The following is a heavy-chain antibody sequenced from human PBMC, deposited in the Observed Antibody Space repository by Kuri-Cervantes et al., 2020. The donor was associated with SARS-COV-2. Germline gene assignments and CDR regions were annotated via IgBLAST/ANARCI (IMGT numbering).Heavy chain of an antibody. CDR1: GFTFSGYW. CDR2: IKEDGSQR. J-gene: IGHJ4*02. Sequence: GGSLRLSCAASGFTFSGYWMTWVRQAPGKGLEWVANIKEDGSQRYYVDSVKGRFTISRDNANSSLYLQMNYLGAGDTVLYYCASLGSGKGAIDYWGQGTLVTVSS. CDR3: ASLGSGKGAIDY. V-gene: IGHV3-7*01. D-gene: IGHD6-25*01.